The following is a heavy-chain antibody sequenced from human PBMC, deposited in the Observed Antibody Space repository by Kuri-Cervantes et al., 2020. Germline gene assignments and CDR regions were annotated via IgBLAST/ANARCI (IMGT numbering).Heavy chain of an antibody. V-gene: IGHV4-59*01. J-gene: IGHJ6*03. Sequence: SQTLSLTCAVYGGSFSSYYWSWIRQPPGKGLEWIGYIYYSGSTNYNPSLKSRVTISVDTSKNQFSLKLSSVTAADTAVYYCARVGVSNYDYYYYMDVWGKGTTVTVSS. CDR1: GGSFSSYY. D-gene: IGHD4-11*01. CDR2: IYYSGST. CDR3: ARVGVSNYDYYYYMDV.